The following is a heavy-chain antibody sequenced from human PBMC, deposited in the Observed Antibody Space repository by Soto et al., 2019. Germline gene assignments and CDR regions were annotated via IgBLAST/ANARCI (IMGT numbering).Heavy chain of an antibody. CDR2: IYYSGST. CDR3: ARRSEYSGYDPLFDY. CDR1: GGSISSGGYY. D-gene: IGHD5-12*01. J-gene: IGHJ4*02. V-gene: IGHV4-31*03. Sequence: PSETLSLTCTVSGGSISSGGYYWSWIRQHPGKGLEWIGYIYYSGSTYYNPSLKSRVTISVDTSKNQFSLKLSSVTAADTAVYYCARRSEYSGYDPLFDYWGQGTLVTVSS.